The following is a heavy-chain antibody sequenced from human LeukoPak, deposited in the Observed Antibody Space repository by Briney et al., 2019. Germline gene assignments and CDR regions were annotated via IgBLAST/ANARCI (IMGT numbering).Heavy chain of an antibody. CDR3: ARHGGSNHIQRTFDI. CDR2: MYHSGST. V-gene: IGHV4-38-2*01. D-gene: IGHD1-26*01. CDR1: GYPISSGYY. J-gene: IGHJ3*02. Sequence: PSETLSLTCDVSGYPISSGYYWGWIRQPPGKGLEFIGSMYHSGSTYYNPSLKSRVTISVDTSKNQFSLKLSSVTAAGTAVYYCARHGGSNHIQRTFDIWGQGTMVTVSS.